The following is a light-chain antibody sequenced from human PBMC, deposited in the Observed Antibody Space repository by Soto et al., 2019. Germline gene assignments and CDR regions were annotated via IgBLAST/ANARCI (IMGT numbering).Light chain of an antibody. CDR1: QSLLYSDGDNY. Sequence: DVVMTQSPLSLPVTPVDPASISCMSSQSLLYSDGDNYLDWYVQKPGQSPQLLIYLASNRASGVPARFSGSGSGTHFRLKISRVEAEDVGLYYCMQGLQTPNTFGQGTRL. CDR3: MQGLQTPNT. J-gene: IGKJ5*01. CDR2: LAS. V-gene: IGKV2-28*01.